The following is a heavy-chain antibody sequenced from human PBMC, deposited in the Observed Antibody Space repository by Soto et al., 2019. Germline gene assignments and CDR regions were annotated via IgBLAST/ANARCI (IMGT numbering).Heavy chain of an antibody. CDR1: GFTFSDYY. CDR3: ARGDGDYYDGNGYLGRH. D-gene: IGHD3-22*01. J-gene: IGHJ4*02. CDR2: ISSSSSYT. V-gene: IGHV3-11*06. Sequence: GGSLRLSCAASGFTFSDYYMSWIRQAPGKGLEWVSYISSSSSYTNYADSVKGRLTISRDNARNTLYLQMNSLRAEDTAVYFCARGDGDYYDGNGYLGRHWGQGTLVTVSS.